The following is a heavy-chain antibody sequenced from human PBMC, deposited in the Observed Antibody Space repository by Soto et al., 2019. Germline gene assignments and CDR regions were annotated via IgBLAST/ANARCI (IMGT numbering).Heavy chain of an antibody. CDR1: GASIRSTDYY. CDR2: INHSGST. D-gene: IGHD5-12*01. V-gene: IGHV4-34*01. J-gene: IGHJ4*02. CDR3: ASSSGDGYNGPSVAHFDY. Sequence: PSETLSLTCTVSGASIRSTDYYWSWIRQAPGKGLEWIGEINHSGSTNYNPSLKSRVTISVDTPKNQFSLKLSSVTAADTAVYYCASSSGDGYNGPSVAHFDYWGQGTLVTVSS.